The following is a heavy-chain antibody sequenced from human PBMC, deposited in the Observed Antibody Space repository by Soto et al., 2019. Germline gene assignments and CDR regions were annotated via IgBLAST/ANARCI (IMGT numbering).Heavy chain of an antibody. CDR1: GGSVSSGSYY. V-gene: IGHV4-61*01. J-gene: IGHJ4*02. Sequence: QVQLQESGPGLVKPSETLSLTCTVSGGSVSSGSYYWSWIRQPPGKGLECIGYIYYSGSTNYNPSLKSRVTIXXDXSXXQFSLKLSSVTAADTAVYYCARGSSRWGLVNYFDYWGQGTLVTVSS. D-gene: IGHD2-2*01. CDR2: IYYSGST. CDR3: ARGSSRWGLVNYFDY.